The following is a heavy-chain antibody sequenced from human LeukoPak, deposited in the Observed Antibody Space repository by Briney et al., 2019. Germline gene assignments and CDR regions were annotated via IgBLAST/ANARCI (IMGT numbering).Heavy chain of an antibody. CDR2: ISWNSGSA. J-gene: IGHJ4*02. CDR1: GFTSSSYA. CDR3: AKDRTYSAYAALDY. D-gene: IGHD5-12*01. Sequence: GGSLRLSCAASGFTSSSYAMSWVRQAPGKGLEWVSGISWNSGSAGYADSVKGRFTISRDSAKNSLYLQMNSLRTEDTALYYCAKDRTYSAYAALDYWGQGTLVTVSS. V-gene: IGHV3-9*02.